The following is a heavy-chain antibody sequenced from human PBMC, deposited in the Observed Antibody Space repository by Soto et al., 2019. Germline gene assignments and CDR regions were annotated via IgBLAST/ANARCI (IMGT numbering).Heavy chain of an antibody. D-gene: IGHD6-13*01. J-gene: IGHJ4*02. CDR3: ARGRAAGTGGRSSYYFDY. V-gene: IGHV1-8*02. CDR1: GYTFTSYA. CDR2: INPNSGNT. Sequence: ASVKVSCKASGYTFTSYAMHWVRQAPGQRLEWMGWINPNSGNTGYAQKFQGRVTMTRNTSISTAYMELSSLRSEDTAVYYCARGRAAGTGGRSSYYFDYWGQGTLVTVSS.